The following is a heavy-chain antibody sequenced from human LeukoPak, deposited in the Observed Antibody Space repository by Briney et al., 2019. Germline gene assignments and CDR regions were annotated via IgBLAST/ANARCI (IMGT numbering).Heavy chain of an antibody. D-gene: IGHD5-18*01. CDR1: GFTFSSYA. CDR3: AKADTAMVSVDY. CDR2: ISGSGGST. Sequence: GGSLRLSCAASGFTFSSYAMSWVRQAPGKGLEWVSAISGSGGSTYYADSVKGRFTIPRDNSKNTLYLQMNSLRAEDTAVYYCAKADTAMVSVDYWGQGTLVTVSS. J-gene: IGHJ4*02. V-gene: IGHV3-23*01.